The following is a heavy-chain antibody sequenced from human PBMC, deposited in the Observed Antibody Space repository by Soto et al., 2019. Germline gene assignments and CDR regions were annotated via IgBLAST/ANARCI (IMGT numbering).Heavy chain of an antibody. D-gene: IGHD2-21*02. CDR2: IGASGDIT. CDR3: AKDDFTDRGDDYFDY. Sequence: EVQLLESGGGLVQPGGSLRLSCAASGFSFTNFAMSWVRQAPGKGLEWVAGIGASGDITWYADSVKGRLSISRDNSKNKLYLQLKSLRFEDTAVYYCAKDDFTDRGDDYFDYWGPGTLVTVSS. V-gene: IGHV3-23*01. CDR1: GFSFTNFA. J-gene: IGHJ4*02.